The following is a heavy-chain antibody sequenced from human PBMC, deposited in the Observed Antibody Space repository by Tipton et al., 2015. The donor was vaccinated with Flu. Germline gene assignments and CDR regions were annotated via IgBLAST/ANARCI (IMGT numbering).Heavy chain of an antibody. CDR3: ARDGYYYYYYGMDV. V-gene: IGHV4-59*01. Sequence: LRLSCTISGGSFGNFYWTWIRQPPGKGLEWIGYINYRGSSSYNPSLNGRVTISLDTSKNQFSLKVTSVTAADTAVYYCARDGYYYYYYGMDVWGQGTTVTVSS. J-gene: IGHJ6*02. CDR1: GGSFGNFY. D-gene: IGHD2-2*03. CDR2: INYRGSS.